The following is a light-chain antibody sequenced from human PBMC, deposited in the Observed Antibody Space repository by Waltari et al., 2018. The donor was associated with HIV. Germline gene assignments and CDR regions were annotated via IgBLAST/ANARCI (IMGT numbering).Light chain of an antibody. CDR1: SPNIGNNA. V-gene: IGLV1-44*01. J-gene: IGLJ2*01. Sequence: QSVLTQPPSPSRTPGQRFTISCSGRSPNIGNNAVPWSQQFPGTAPKLPVYSNNQRPSGVPDRFSGSKSGTSASLAISGLQSEDEANYYCETLDDNLNGPVFGGGTKLTVL. CDR2: SNN. CDR3: ETLDDNLNGPV.